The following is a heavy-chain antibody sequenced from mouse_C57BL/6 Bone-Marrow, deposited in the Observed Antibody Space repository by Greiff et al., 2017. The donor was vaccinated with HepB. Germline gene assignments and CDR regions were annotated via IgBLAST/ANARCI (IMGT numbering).Heavy chain of an antibody. D-gene: IGHD2-3*01. CDR1: GFTFSSYA. J-gene: IGHJ3*01. V-gene: IGHV5-4*03. CDR2: ISDGGSYT. CDR3: ASGDGYYAWFAY. Sequence: EVMLVESGGGLVKPGGSLKLSCAASGFTFSSYAMSWVRQTPEKRLEWVATISDGGSYTYYPDNVKGRFTISRDNAKNNLYLQMSHLKSEDTAMYYCASGDGYYAWFAYWGQGTLVTVSA.